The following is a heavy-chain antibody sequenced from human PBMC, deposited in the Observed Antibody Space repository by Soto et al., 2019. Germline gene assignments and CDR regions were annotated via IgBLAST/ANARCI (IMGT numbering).Heavy chain of an antibody. J-gene: IGHJ4*02. D-gene: IGHD3-22*01. V-gene: IGHV4-4*07. CDR3: ARGTLMDYYDSSGYYFDY. CDR1: GGCFHGYD. CDR2: MYTSGST. Sequence: LSLTCTVSGGCFHGYDWSWIRQPAGKGLESIGRMYTSGSTNYNPSLKSRVTMSIDTSENQFSLKLTSVTAADTAVYYCARGTLMDYYDSSGYYFDYWGQGTPVTVSS.